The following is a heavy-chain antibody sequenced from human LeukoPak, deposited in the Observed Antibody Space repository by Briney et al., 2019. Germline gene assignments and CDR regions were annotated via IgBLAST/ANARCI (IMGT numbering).Heavy chain of an antibody. CDR3: ARVMQQWLAPYFDY. J-gene: IGHJ4*02. Sequence: GGSLRLSCVVSGFTFSNYYMAWVRQTPEKGLEWVANIKQDGSEKYYVDSVKGRFTISRDNAKNSLYLQMNSLRAEDTAVYYCARVMQQWLAPYFDYWGQGTLVTVSS. V-gene: IGHV3-7*01. CDR1: GFTFSNYY. D-gene: IGHD6-19*01. CDR2: IKQDGSEK.